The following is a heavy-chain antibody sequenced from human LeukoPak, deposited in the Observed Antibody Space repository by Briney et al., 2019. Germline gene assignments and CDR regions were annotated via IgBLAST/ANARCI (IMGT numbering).Heavy chain of an antibody. V-gene: IGHV4-59*01. CDR1: GGSISSYY. CDR2: IYYSGST. Sequence: PSETLSLTCTVSGGSISSYYWSWIRQPPGKGLEWIGYIYYSGSTNYNPSLKSRVTISVDTSKNQFSLKLSSATAADTAVYYCARGRGYSGYDFSCYFDYWGQGTLVTVSS. D-gene: IGHD5-12*01. J-gene: IGHJ4*02. CDR3: ARGRGYSGYDFSCYFDY.